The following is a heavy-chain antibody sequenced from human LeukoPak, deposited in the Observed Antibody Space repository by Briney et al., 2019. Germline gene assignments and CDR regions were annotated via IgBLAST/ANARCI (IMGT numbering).Heavy chain of an antibody. Sequence: SETLSLTCAVYGGSFSGYYWSWIRQPPGKGLEWIGEINHSGSTNYNPSLKSRVTISVDTSKNQFSLKLSSVTAADTAVYYCARGGIQLYDPAEDYFDYWGQGTLVTVSS. J-gene: IGHJ4*02. CDR3: ARGGIQLYDPAEDYFDY. D-gene: IGHD5-18*01. CDR1: GGSFSGYY. CDR2: INHSGST. V-gene: IGHV4-34*01.